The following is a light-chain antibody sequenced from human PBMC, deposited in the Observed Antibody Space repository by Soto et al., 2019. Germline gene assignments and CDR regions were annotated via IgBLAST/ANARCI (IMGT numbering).Light chain of an antibody. CDR2: DAS. V-gene: IGKV3-11*01. J-gene: IGKJ4*01. Sequence: EIVLTQSPATLSLSPGERAALSCRASQSVSSYLAWYQQKPGQAPRLLIYDASKRAAGIPARFSGSGSGTDFTLHISSLAPEDFAASYCQQRSNWPSAFRGGTKVEIK. CDR1: QSVSSY. CDR3: QQRSNWPSA.